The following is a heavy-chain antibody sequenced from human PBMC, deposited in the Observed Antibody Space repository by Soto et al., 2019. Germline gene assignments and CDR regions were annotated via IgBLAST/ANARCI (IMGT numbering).Heavy chain of an antibody. V-gene: IGHV2-70*01. CDR2: IHWDDDK. J-gene: IGHJ6*02. CDR1: GFSLSTSGMC. CDR3: ARIRRPWVSSWSWRSAGMYV. Sequence: SGPTLVNPTHTLTLTCTFSGFSLSTSGMCVTWIRQPPGKALGWLAHIHWDDDKDYNKFLETRLSISKDTSKNQVALTVRNVAPLSTATYYCARIRRPWVSSWSWRSAGMYVWGQGSPVTVSS. D-gene: IGHD3-16*01.